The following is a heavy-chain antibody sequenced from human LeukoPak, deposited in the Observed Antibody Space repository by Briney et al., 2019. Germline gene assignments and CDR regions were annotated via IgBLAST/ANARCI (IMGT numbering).Heavy chain of an antibody. D-gene: IGHD2-2*02. CDR2: INQGGST. CDR1: GGSFSGYY. V-gene: IGHV4-34*01. Sequence: SETLSLTCAVYGGSFSGYYWSWIRQPPGKGLEWLGDINQGGSTNYNPSLKSRVTISVDTSKNQFSLTLSSVTAADTAVYYCARSAVAAAIGHYYYMDVWGKGTTVTVSS. J-gene: IGHJ6*03. CDR3: ARSAVAAAIGHYYYMDV.